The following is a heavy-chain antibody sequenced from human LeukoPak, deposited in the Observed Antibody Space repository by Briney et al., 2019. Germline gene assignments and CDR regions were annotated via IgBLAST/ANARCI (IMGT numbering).Heavy chain of an antibody. V-gene: IGHV4-34*01. Sequence: PSETLSLTCAVYGGSFSGYYWSWIRQPPGKGLEWIGEINHSGSTNYNPSLKSRVTISVDTSKNQFSLKLSSVTAADTAVYYCAIHCSSTSCYSNDYWGQGTLVTVSS. J-gene: IGHJ4*02. CDR2: INHSGST. CDR3: AIHCSSTSCYSNDY. D-gene: IGHD2-2*01. CDR1: GGSFSGYY.